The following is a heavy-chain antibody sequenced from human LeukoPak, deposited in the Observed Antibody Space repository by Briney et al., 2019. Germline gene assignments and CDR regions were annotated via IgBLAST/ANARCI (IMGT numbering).Heavy chain of an antibody. CDR2: INPSGDPT. V-gene: IGHV1-46*01. D-gene: IGHD2-2*01. CDR1: GYTFTSYY. Sequence: GASVKVSCKASGYTFTSYYMHWVRQAPGQGLEWVGIINPSGDPTTYAQKFQGRVTMTSDMSTSTVYMELSSLRSDDTAVYYCAKDALRYCSSTSCYADSWGQGTLVTVSS. J-gene: IGHJ4*02. CDR3: AKDALRYCSSTSCYADS.